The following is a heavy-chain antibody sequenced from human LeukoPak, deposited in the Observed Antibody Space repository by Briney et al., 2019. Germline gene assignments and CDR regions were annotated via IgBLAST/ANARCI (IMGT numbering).Heavy chain of an antibody. V-gene: IGHV4-59*01. D-gene: IGHD5-18*01. Sequence: ASETLSLTCTVSGGSISSYYWSWIRQPPGKGLEWIGYIYYSGSTNYNPSLKSRVTISVDTSKNQFSLKLSSVTAADTAVYYCARVRDSYGPRFDYWGQGTLVTVSS. CDR1: GGSISSYY. CDR3: ARVRDSYGPRFDY. J-gene: IGHJ4*02. CDR2: IYYSGST.